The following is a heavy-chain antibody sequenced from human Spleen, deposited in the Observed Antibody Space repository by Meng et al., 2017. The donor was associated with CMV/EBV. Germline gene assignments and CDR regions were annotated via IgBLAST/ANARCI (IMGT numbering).Heavy chain of an antibody. J-gene: IGHJ3*02. D-gene: IGHD1-26*01. CDR1: GIRFDSHG. Sequence: GESLKISCAASGIRFDSHGMHWVRQAPGKGLEWVAFIRFDGDNEYYADSMRGRFTISRDNSKNTLFLQMNSLRAEDTAVYYCVGGNYLDSFDIWGRGTLVTVSS. V-gene: IGHV3-30*02. CDR3: VGGNYLDSFDI. CDR2: IRFDGDNE.